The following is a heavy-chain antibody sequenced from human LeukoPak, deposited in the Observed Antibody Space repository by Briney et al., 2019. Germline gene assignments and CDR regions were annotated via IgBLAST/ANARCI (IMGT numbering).Heavy chain of an antibody. Sequence: GGSLRLSCAAAGFTFSGFGMHWVRQAPGKGLEWVAFIRYDGSIKYYADSMKGRLTISRDNSKNTLYLQMNSLRPEDTAVYYCARDRRIIDYWGQGTLVTVSS. J-gene: IGHJ4*02. D-gene: IGHD1-14*01. CDR2: IRYDGSIK. V-gene: IGHV3-30*02. CDR1: GFTFSGFG. CDR3: ARDRRIIDY.